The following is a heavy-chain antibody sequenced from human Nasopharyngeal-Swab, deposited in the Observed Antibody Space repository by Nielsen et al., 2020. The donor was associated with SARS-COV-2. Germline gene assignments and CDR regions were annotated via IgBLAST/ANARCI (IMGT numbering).Heavy chain of an antibody. CDR3: ARDRIDSGFDY. Sequence: ASVKVPCKASGYTFTSYAMHWVRQAPGQRLEWMGWINAGNGNTKYSQKFQGRVTITRDTSASTAYMELSSLRSEDTAVYYCARDRIDSGFDYWGQGTLVTVSS. V-gene: IGHV1-3*01. J-gene: IGHJ4*02. CDR2: INAGNGNT. CDR1: GYTFTSYA. D-gene: IGHD3-10*01.